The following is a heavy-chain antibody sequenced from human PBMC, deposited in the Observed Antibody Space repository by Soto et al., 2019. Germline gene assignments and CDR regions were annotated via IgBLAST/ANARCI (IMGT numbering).Heavy chain of an antibody. CDR3: ARDTSHYFDH. CDR2: ISAHNGKT. CDR1: GFRFTYYG. V-gene: IGHV1-18*04. J-gene: IGHJ4*02. D-gene: IGHD2-2*01. Sequence: GASVKVSCKASGFRFTYYGITWVRQAPGQGLEWMGWISAHNGKTHYAQKFQDRVTMTTDTAATTAYMELRSLTSDDSAMYFCARDTSHYFDHWGQGILVTVSS.